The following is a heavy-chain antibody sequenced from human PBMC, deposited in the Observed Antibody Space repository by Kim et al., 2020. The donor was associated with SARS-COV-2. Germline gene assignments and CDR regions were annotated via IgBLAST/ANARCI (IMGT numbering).Heavy chain of an antibody. V-gene: IGHV4-34*01. J-gene: IGHJ4*02. Sequence: SETLSLTCAVYGGSFSGYYWSWIRQTPGRGLEWIGEINHVGSTNYNPSLKSRVTISVDMSKNQLSLKLSSVTAADTAVFYCARGGPISYYDNTGYHDYWGQGARVTVSA. D-gene: IGHD3-22*01. CDR3: ARGGPISYYDNTGYHDY. CDR1: GGSFSGYY. CDR2: INHVGST.